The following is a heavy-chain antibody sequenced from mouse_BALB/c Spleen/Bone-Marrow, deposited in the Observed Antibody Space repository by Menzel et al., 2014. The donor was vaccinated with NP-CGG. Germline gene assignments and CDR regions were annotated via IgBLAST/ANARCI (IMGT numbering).Heavy chain of an antibody. CDR3: GRNYYGSSYYFDY. D-gene: IGHD1-1*01. CDR1: GFTFSSYG. J-gene: IGHJ2*01. V-gene: IGHV5-6*01. CDR2: ISSGGSYT. Sequence: EVQGVESGGDLVKPGGSLKLSCVASGFTFSSYGMSWVRQTPDMRLEWVATISSGGSYTYYPDSVKGRFTISRDDAKNTLYLQMSSLKSEDTAMYYCGRNYYGSSYYFDYWGQGTTLTVSS.